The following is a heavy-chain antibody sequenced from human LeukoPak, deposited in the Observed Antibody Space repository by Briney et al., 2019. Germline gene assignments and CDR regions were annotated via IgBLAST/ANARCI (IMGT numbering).Heavy chain of an antibody. CDR1: GYTFTGYY. CDR3: ARTRRPNTVTQYLDY. V-gene: IGHV1-2*02. Sequence: APVKVSCKASGYTFTGYYMHWVRQAPGQGLEWMGWINPNSGGTNYAQKFQGRVTMTRDTSISTAYMELSRLRSDDTAVYYCARTRRPNTVTQYLDYWGQGTLVTVSS. CDR2: INPNSGGT. D-gene: IGHD4-11*01. J-gene: IGHJ4*02.